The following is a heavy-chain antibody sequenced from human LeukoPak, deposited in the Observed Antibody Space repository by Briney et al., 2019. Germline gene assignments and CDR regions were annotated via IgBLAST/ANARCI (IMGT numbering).Heavy chain of an antibody. CDR1: GFTFSSYW. V-gene: IGHV3-74*01. CDR2: INTDGSST. Sequence: PGGSLRLSCAASGFTFSSYWMHWVRQAPGKGLVWVSRINTDGSSTSYADSVKGRFTISRDNAKNRLYVQMNSLRAEDTAVYYCATGSGLSSPDYWGQGTLVTVSS. D-gene: IGHD3-16*02. J-gene: IGHJ4*02. CDR3: ATGSGLSSPDY.